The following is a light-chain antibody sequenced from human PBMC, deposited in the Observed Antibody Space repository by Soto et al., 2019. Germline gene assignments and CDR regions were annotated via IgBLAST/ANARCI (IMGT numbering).Light chain of an antibody. CDR1: SSDVGGYNY. V-gene: IGLV2-14*01. CDR3: SSYTSSSTYVV. CDR2: DVS. Sequence: QSALTQPASVSGSPGQSITISCTGTSSDVGGYNYVSWYQQHPGKAPKLMIYDVSNRPSGVSKRFSGSKSGNTASLTISGLQAEDEADYYCSSYTSSSTYVVFGGGTKLTVL. J-gene: IGLJ2*01.